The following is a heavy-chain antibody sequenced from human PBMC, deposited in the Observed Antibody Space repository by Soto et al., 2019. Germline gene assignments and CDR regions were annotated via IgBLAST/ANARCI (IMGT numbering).Heavy chain of an antibody. J-gene: IGHJ4*02. CDR1: GFTFSTFG. CDR3: ARDRRGSRDTAMLLYFDY. D-gene: IGHD5-18*01. V-gene: IGHV3-30*03. Sequence: GGSLRLSCAASGFTFSTFGMHWVRQAPGKGLEWVAVISYDGSNKYYADSVKGRFTISRDNSKNTLYLQMNSLSTEDTAVYYRARDRRGSRDTAMLLYFDYWGQGTLVTVSS. CDR2: ISYDGSNK.